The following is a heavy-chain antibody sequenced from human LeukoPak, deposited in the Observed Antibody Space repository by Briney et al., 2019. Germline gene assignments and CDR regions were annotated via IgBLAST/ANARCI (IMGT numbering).Heavy chain of an antibody. CDR3: TRGYYYDLE. Sequence: PGGSLRLSCAASGFTFSSYWMSWFRQAPGKGLEWVGFIRSKAYGGTTEYAASVKGRFTISRDDSKSIAYLQMNSLKTEDTAVYYCTRGYYYDLERGQGTLVTVSS. D-gene: IGHD3-22*01. CDR2: IRSKAYGGTT. V-gene: IGHV3-49*03. CDR1: GFTFSSYW. J-gene: IGHJ4*02.